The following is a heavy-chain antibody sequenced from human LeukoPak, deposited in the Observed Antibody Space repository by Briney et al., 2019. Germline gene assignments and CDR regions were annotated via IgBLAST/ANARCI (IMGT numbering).Heavy chain of an antibody. CDR1: GFTFGSYA. J-gene: IGHJ4*02. D-gene: IGHD1-1*01. CDR2: ISAPGDNT. V-gene: IGHV3-23*01. CDR3: AKLERRHYGGNRFDF. Sequence: GGSLRLSCAASGFTFGSYAMSWVRQAPGKGLEWVSGISAPGDNTYYADSVKGRLTISRDNSKNTLYPQMNSLRAEDTALYYCAKLERRHYGGNRFDFWGQGTLLTVSS.